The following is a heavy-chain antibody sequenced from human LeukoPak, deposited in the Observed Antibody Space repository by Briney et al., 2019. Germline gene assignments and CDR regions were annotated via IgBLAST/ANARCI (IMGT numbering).Heavy chain of an antibody. J-gene: IGHJ4*02. CDR2: IYISGST. D-gene: IGHD6-19*01. Sequence: KPSETLSLTCPVSGDSISYYYWSWIRQPAGGGLEWIGRIYISGSTNYNPSLKSRVTISIDKSNNQFFLKLNSVTAADTAVYYCARESPTYSSGWYKDFWGQGTLVTVSS. V-gene: IGHV4-4*07. CDR3: ARESPTYSSGWYKDF. CDR1: GDSISYYY.